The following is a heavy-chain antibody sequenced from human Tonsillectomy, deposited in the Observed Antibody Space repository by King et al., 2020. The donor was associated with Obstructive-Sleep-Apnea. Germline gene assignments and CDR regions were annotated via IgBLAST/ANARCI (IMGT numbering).Heavy chain of an antibody. V-gene: IGHV4-59*01. CDR2: IYYSGST. J-gene: IGHJ4*02. CDR3: ARVGYYYDSSGYYGPWSRCYFDY. Sequence: QLQESGPGLVKPSETLSLTCTVSGGSISSYYWSWIRQPPGKGLEWIGYIYYSGSTNYNPSLKSRVTISVDTSKNQFSLKLSSVTAADTAVYYCARVGYYYDSSGYYGPWSRCYFDYWGQGTLVTVSS. CDR1: GGSISSYY. D-gene: IGHD3-22*01.